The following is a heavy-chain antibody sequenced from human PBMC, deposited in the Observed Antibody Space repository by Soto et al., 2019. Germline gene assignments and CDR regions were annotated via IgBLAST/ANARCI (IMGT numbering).Heavy chain of an antibody. CDR2: INSDGTST. D-gene: IGHD5-12*01. J-gene: IGHJ3*02. Sequence: EVQLVESGGGLVQPGGSLRLSCAASGFTFSSYWMHWVRQAPGKGLVWVSRINSDGTSTNYADSVKGRFTISRDNAKNTLYLQMNSLRAEDTAVYYCARVVNIVAYDAFDIWGQGTMLTVSS. CDR3: ARVVNIVAYDAFDI. CDR1: GFTFSSYW. V-gene: IGHV3-74*01.